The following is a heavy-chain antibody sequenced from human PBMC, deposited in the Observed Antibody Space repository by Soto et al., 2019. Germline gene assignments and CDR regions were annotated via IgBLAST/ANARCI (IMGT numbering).Heavy chain of an antibody. Sequence: ASVKVSCKASGGTFSSYAISWVRQAPGQGLEWMGGIIPIFGTANYAQKFQGRVTITADESTSTAYMELSSLRSEDTAVYYCARDPMKLGYCSGGSCYAKNYYYYYGMDVWGQGTTVTVS. CDR2: IIPIFGTA. CDR1: GGTFSSYA. CDR3: ARDPMKLGYCSGGSCYAKNYYYYYGMDV. J-gene: IGHJ6*02. D-gene: IGHD2-15*01. V-gene: IGHV1-69*13.